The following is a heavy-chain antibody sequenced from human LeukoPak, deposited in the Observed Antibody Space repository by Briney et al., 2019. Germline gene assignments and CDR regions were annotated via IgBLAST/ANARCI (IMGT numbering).Heavy chain of an antibody. CDR2: ICPYNGST. CDR3: ARGEVWFGELYSCWFDP. D-gene: IGHD3-10*01. J-gene: IGHJ5*02. Sequence: ASVKVSRKISGYTLSNYGVSWVRQAPGQGVEWMGWICPYNGSTKVSQKVQGSLTMTTYPSTRTAYMERRSLGCDDTAVYYCARGEVWFGELYSCWFDPWGQGTLVTVSS. CDR1: GYTLSNYG. V-gene: IGHV1-18*01.